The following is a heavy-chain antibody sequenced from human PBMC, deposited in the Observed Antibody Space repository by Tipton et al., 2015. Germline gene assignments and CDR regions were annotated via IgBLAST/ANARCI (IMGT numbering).Heavy chain of an antibody. CDR1: GFTFSSYA. V-gene: IGHV3-23*01. Sequence: GSLRLSCAASGFTFSSYAMSWVRQAPGKGLEWVSGIGGSGGYTYYADSVKGRFTISRDNSKNTLYLQMNSLRAEDTAVYYCAREDDSSPAYWGQGTLVTVSS. D-gene: IGHD3-22*01. CDR3: AREDDSSPAY. CDR2: IGGSGGYT. J-gene: IGHJ4*02.